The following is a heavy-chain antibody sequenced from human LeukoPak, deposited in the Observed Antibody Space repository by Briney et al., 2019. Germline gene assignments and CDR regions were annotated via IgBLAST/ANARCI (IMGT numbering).Heavy chain of an antibody. V-gene: IGHV3-23*01. CDR1: GFTLSNYA. D-gene: IGHD3-10*01. CDR3: AKDRYGSVTYRNLNWFDP. Sequence: RGSLRLSCAASGFTLSNYATNWVRQAPGKGLEWVSAISGSGGTTYYADSVKGRFTISRDNSKNTLYLQMNSLRADDTAVYYCAKDRYGSVTYRNLNWFDPGGQGTLVTVSS. CDR2: ISGSGGTT. J-gene: IGHJ5*02.